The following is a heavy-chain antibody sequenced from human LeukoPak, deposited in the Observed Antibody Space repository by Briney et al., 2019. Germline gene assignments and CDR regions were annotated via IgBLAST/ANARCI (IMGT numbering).Heavy chain of an antibody. CDR2: IYSGGST. V-gene: IGHV3-66*02. D-gene: IGHD3-9*01. CDR3: AGYLRYFHWSYDY. CDR1: GFTVSSNY. J-gene: IGHJ4*02. Sequence: GGSLRLSCAASGFTVSSNYMSWVRQAPGKGLEWVSVIYSGGSTYYADYVKGRFTISRDKSKNKQYLQMNSLRAEATAVYYCAGYLRYFHWSYDYWGQGTLVTVSS.